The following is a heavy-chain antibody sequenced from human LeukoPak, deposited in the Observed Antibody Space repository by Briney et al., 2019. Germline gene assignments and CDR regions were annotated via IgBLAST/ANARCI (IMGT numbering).Heavy chain of an antibody. D-gene: IGHD2-15*01. CDR3: ARSPHGVVVVVAATNWFDP. CDR1: GDSVSSNSAA. V-gene: IGHV6-1*01. Sequence: SQTLSLTCAISGDSVSSNSAAWNWIRQSPSRVLEWLGRTYYRSKWYNDYAVSVKSRITINPDTSKNQFSLQLNSVTPEDTAVYYCARSPHGVVVVVAATNWFDPWGQGTLVTVSS. CDR2: TYYRSKWYN. J-gene: IGHJ5*02.